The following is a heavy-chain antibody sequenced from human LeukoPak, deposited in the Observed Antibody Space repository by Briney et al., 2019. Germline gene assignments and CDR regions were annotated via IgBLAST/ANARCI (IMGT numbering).Heavy chain of an antibody. CDR2: INPNSGGT. CDR3: SRDRPHQQSKGPFDY. Sequence: RASVKVSCKASGYAFTGYYMHWVRQAPGQGLEWMGRINPNSGGTNYAQKFQGRVTMTRDTSISTAYMELSRLRSDDTAVYYCSRDRPHQQSKGPFDYWGQGTLVTVSS. V-gene: IGHV1-2*06. CDR1: GYAFTGYY. D-gene: IGHD1/OR15-1a*01. J-gene: IGHJ4*02.